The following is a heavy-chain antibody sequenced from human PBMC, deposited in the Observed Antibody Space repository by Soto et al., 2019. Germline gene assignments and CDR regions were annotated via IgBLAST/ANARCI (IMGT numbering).Heavy chain of an antibody. J-gene: IGHJ4*02. CDR1: GFTFSTYA. D-gene: IGHD2-15*01. Sequence: GGSLRLSCVASGFTFSTYAMSWVRQAPGKGLEWVSAIRDSGYGTYYADSVKGRFTISRDNSKNTLYLQMNSLTAEDTAVYYCAREGSYCSGGACYFISTFFDYWGQGTQVTVS. CDR3: AREGSYCSGGACYFISTFFDY. V-gene: IGHV3-23*01. CDR2: IRDSGYGT.